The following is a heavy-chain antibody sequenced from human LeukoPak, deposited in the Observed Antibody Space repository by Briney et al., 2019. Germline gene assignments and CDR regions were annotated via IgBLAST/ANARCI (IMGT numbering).Heavy chain of an antibody. D-gene: IGHD3-22*01. V-gene: IGHV1-69*17. CDR1: GGTFSSYA. Sequence: ASVRVSCTASGGTFSSYAMSWVRQAPGQGLERMGGIIASVGIANYAQTLQGRVTITADKSTSTAYLELSSLISEDTAVYYCARDYYYYDNSGYYTYFDYWGQGTLVTVSS. J-gene: IGHJ4*02. CDR3: ARDYYYYDNSGYYTYFDY. CDR2: IIASVGIA.